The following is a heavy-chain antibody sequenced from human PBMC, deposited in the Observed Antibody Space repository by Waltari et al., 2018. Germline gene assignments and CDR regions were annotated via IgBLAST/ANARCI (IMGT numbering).Heavy chain of an antibody. Sequence: QVQLQESGPGLVKPSETLSLTCTVSGGSISSYYWSWIRQPPGKGLEWIGYIYYSGSTNYNPSLKSRVTISVDTSKNQFSLKLSSVTAADTAVYYCARGGFLEWLSPAGYFDYWGQGTLVTVSS. J-gene: IGHJ4*02. D-gene: IGHD3-3*01. V-gene: IGHV4-59*08. CDR1: GGSISSYY. CDR2: IYYSGST. CDR3: ARGGFLEWLSPAGYFDY.